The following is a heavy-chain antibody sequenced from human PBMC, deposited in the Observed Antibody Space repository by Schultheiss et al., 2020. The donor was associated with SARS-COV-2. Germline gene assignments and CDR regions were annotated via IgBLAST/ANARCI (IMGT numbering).Heavy chain of an antibody. CDR2: FDPEDGET. J-gene: IGHJ5*02. CDR1: GYTLTELS. CDR3: ARDCSSTSCYGWFDP. D-gene: IGHD2-2*01. V-gene: IGHV1-24*01. Sequence: ASVKVSCKVSGYTLTELSMHWVRQAPGKGLEWMGGFDPEDGETIYAQKFQGRVTMTEDTSTDTAYMELRSLRSDDTAVYYCARDCSSTSCYGWFDPWGQGTLVTVSS.